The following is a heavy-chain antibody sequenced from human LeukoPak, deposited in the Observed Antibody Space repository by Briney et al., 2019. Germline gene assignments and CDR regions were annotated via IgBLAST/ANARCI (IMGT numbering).Heavy chain of an antibody. CDR2: LSVYNGHT. V-gene: IGHV1-18*01. CDR3: ARLLVTEYKSGWYGHNFDH. Sequence: ASVKVSCKASGYSFNSYGIGWVRQAPGRGLEWMGWLSVYNGHTSYAQKFQGVFTMTTDTSTDTAYMELRSLRSDDTAVYYCARLLVTEYKSGWYGHNFDHWGQGTQVTVSS. D-gene: IGHD6-13*01. J-gene: IGHJ4*02. CDR1: GYSFNSYG.